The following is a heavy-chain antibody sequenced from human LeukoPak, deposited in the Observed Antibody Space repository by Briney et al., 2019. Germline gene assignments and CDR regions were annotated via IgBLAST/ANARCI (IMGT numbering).Heavy chain of an antibody. CDR3: ASFGYSSLDI. V-gene: IGHV4-30-2*01. J-gene: IGHJ3*02. CDR2: IYHSGST. Sequence: PSETLSLTCTVSGGSISSGGYYWSWIRQPPGKSLEWIGYIYHSGSTYYNPSLKSRVTISVDRSKNQFSLKLSSVTAADTAVYYCASFGYSSLDIWGQGTMVTVSS. D-gene: IGHD6-19*01. CDR1: GGSISSGGYY.